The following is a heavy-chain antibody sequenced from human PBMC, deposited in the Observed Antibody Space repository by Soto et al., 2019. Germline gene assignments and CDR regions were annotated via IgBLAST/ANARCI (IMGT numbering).Heavy chain of an antibody. D-gene: IGHD6-19*01. Sequence: PSETLSLTCTVSGGSISSYYWSWIRQPPGKGLEWIGYIYYSGSTNYNPSIKSRVTISVDTSKNQFSLKLSSVTAADTAVYYCARGSIAVAANWFDPWGQGTQVTVSS. J-gene: IGHJ5*02. CDR1: GGSISSYY. CDR2: IYYSGST. V-gene: IGHV4-59*01. CDR3: ARGSIAVAANWFDP.